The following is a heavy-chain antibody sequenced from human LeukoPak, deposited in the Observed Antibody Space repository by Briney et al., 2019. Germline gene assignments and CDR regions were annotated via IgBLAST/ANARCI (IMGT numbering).Heavy chain of an antibody. J-gene: IGHJ4*02. CDR3: ARVRSPSERFWTGYYANDY. CDR1: GYTFTSYG. D-gene: IGHD3/OR15-3a*01. CDR2: ISAYNGNT. V-gene: IGHV1-18*01. Sequence: ASVKVSCKASGYTFTSYGISWVRQAPGQGLEWMGWISAYNGNTNYAQKLQGRVTMTTDTSTSTAYMELRSLRYDDTAMYYCARVRSPSERFWTGYYANDYWGQGSLVIVSS.